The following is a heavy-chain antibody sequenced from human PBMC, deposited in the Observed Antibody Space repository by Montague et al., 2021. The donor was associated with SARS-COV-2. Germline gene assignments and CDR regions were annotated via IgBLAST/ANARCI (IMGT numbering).Heavy chain of an antibody. D-gene: IGHD3-10*02. CDR3: ARVDVLTIVRGIIRGGCYCDY. Sequence: SETLSLTCSVTGYSISSGYYWGWIRQSPGRGLEWIGTVHHSDGTXYNPSLQSRVTISVDPSKNQFSLKLISETAADTAVYYCARVDVLTIVRGIIRGGCYCDYWGQGTLVTVSS. V-gene: IGHV4-38-2*02. CDR1: GYSISSGYY. J-gene: IGHJ4*02. CDR2: VHHSDGT.